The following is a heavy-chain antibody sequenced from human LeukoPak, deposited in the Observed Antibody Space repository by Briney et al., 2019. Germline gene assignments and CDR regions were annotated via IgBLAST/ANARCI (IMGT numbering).Heavy chain of an antibody. D-gene: IGHD6-13*01. V-gene: IGHV3-30*18. CDR3: AKEFGVAAAGTFVYYYYGMDV. CDR1: GFTFSSYG. J-gene: IGHJ6*02. CDR2: ISYDGSNK. Sequence: GGSLRLSCAASGFTFSSYGMHWVRQAPGKGLEWVAVISYDGSNKYYADSVEGRFTISRDNSKNTLYLQMNSLRAEDTAVYYRAKEFGVAAAGTFVYYYYGMDVWGQGTTVTVSS.